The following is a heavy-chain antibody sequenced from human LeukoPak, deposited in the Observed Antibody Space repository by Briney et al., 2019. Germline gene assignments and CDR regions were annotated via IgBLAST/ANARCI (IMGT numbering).Heavy chain of an antibody. D-gene: IGHD1-1*01. Sequence: SETLSLTCAVSGGSISSGDYSWSWIRQPPGKGLEWIGYIFQSGSTYYNPSLKSRVTISVDRSQNQFSLKLSSVTAADTAVYYCARVGSDWNDVRYNWFDPWGQGTLVTVSS. V-gene: IGHV4-30-2*01. CDR3: ARVGSDWNDVRYNWFDP. CDR1: GGSISSGDYS. J-gene: IGHJ5*02. CDR2: IFQSGST.